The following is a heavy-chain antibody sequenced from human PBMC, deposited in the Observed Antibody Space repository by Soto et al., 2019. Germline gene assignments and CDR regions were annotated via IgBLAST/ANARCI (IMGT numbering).Heavy chain of an antibody. J-gene: IGHJ2*01. Sequence: QVQLVQSGAEVKKPGSSVKVSCKASGGTFSSYAISWVRQAPGQGLEWGGGIIPIFGTANYAQKFQGRVTITADESTSTAYMELSSLRSEDTAVYYCARVSIAVAGSKFWYFDLWGRGTLVTVSS. CDR1: GGTFSSYA. D-gene: IGHD6-19*01. V-gene: IGHV1-69*01. CDR3: ARVSIAVAGSKFWYFDL. CDR2: IIPIFGTA.